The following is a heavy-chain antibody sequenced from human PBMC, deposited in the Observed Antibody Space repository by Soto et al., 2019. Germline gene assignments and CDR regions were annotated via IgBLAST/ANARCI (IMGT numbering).Heavy chain of an antibody. CDR2: ISSSSSYI. Sequence: PGGSLRLSCAASGFTFSSYSMNWVRQAPGKGLEWVSPISSSSSYIYYADSVKGRFTISRDNAKNSLYLQMNSLRAEDTAVYYCAILAEPFYSGWPHHNFDYWGQGTLVTVSS. V-gene: IGHV3-21*01. J-gene: IGHJ4*02. CDR3: AILAEPFYSGWPHHNFDY. D-gene: IGHD5-12*01. CDR1: GFTFSSYS.